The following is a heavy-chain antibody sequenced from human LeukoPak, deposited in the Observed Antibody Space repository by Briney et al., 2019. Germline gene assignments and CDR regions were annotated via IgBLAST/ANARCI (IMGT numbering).Heavy chain of an antibody. V-gene: IGHV4-38-2*02. J-gene: IGHJ3*02. D-gene: IGHD3-9*01. CDR1: GYSISSGYY. CDR2: IYHSGST. Sequence: SSETLSLTCSVSGYSISSGYYWGWIRQPPGKGLEWIGSIYHSGSTYYNPSLKSRVTISVDTSKNQFSLKLSSVTAADTAVYYCAREPSYYDILTGYYGYDAFDIWGQGTMVTVSS. CDR3: AREPSYYDILTGYYGYDAFDI.